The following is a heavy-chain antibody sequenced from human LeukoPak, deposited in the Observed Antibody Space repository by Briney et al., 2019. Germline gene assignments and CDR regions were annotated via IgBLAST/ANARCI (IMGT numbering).Heavy chain of an antibody. V-gene: IGHV3-66*01. CDR2: IYSGGST. D-gene: IGHD7-27*01. CDR3: ARANWGHPMYYFDY. J-gene: IGHJ4*02. CDR1: GFTVSSNY. Sequence: GGSLRLSCEVSGFTVSSNYMTWVRQAPGKGLEWVSIIYSGGSTYYADSVKGRFTISRDNSKNTLYLQMNSLRAEDTAVYYCARANWGHPMYYFDYWGQGTLVTVSS.